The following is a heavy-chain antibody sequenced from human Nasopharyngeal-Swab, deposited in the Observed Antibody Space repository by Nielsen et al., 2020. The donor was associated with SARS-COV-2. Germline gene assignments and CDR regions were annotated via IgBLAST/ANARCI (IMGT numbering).Heavy chain of an antibody. CDR2: IKQDASEM. CDR3: ARGRPLGGYYFGYFDY. CDR1: GFTFSGYW. D-gene: IGHD3-3*01. Sequence: ETLSLTCAASGFTFSGYWMSWVRQVPGKGPEWVANIKQDASEMYYVDSVKGRFTISRDNAKNSLFLQMNSLRAEDTAVYFCARGRPLGGYYFGYFDYWGQGTLVTVSS. J-gene: IGHJ4*02. V-gene: IGHV3-7*01.